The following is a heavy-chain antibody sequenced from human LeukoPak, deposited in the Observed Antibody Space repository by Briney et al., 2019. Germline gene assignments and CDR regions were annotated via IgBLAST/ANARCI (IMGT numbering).Heavy chain of an antibody. D-gene: IGHD3-10*01. CDR1: GGSISSGGYY. CDR2: IYYSGST. Sequence: SETLSLTCTVSGGSISSGGYYWSWIRQHPGKGLEWIEYIYYSGSTYYNPSLKSRVTISVDTSKNQFSLKLSSVTAADTAVYYCARGMVRGVIDYWGQGTLVTVSS. CDR3: ARGMVRGVIDY. J-gene: IGHJ4*02. V-gene: IGHV4-31*03.